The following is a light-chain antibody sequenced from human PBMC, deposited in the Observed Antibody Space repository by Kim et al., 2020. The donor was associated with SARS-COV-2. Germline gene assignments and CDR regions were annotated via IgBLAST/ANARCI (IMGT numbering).Light chain of an antibody. J-gene: IGKJ2*01. Sequence: SASVGDRVTITCQASQDVSNYLNLYQQKPGKAPKLRIYDASNLETGVPSRFSGSGSGTDFTVTISSLQPEDIATYYCQQYNNLPYTFGQGTKLEI. CDR2: DAS. CDR3: QQYNNLPYT. V-gene: IGKV1-33*01. CDR1: QDVSNY.